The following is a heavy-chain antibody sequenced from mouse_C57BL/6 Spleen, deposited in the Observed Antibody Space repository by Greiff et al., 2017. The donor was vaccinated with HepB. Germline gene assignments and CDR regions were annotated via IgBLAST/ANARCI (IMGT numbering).Heavy chain of an antibody. J-gene: IGHJ1*03. CDR3: AREGHYYGSSYVGGYFDV. V-gene: IGHV1-82*01. CDR1: GYAFSSSW. Sequence: QVQLQQSGPELVKPGASVKISCKASGYAFSSSWMNWVKQRPGKGLEWIGRIYPGDGDTNYNGKFKGKATLTADKSSSTAYMQLSSLTSEDSAVYFCAREGHYYGSSYVGGYFDVWGTGTTVTVSS. D-gene: IGHD1-1*01. CDR2: IYPGDGDT.